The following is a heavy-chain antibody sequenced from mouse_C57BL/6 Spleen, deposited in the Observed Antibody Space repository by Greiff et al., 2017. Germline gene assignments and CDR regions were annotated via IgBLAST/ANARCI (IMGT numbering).Heavy chain of an antibody. D-gene: IGHD1-1*01. CDR2: ISSGGSYT. CDR1: GFTFSSYG. J-gene: IGHJ2*01. Sequence: EVMLVESGGDLVKPGGSLKLSCAASGFTFSSYGMSWVRQTPDKRLEWVATISSGGSYTYYPDSVKGRFTISRDNAKNTLYLQMSSLKSEDTAMYDCASHGSRIDYWGQGTTLTVSS. V-gene: IGHV5-6*01. CDR3: ASHGSRIDY.